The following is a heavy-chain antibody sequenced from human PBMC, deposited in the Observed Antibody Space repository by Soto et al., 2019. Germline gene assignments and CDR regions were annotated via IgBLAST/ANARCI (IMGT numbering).Heavy chain of an antibody. D-gene: IGHD4-17*01. CDR3: ARASTVVTPGDYFDY. Sequence: QVQLVQSGAEVKKPGSSVKVSCKTSGGTLRSYAISWVRQAPGQGLEWMGGIIAIFGTANYGQKFQGRVTITTDESTSTAYMELSSLRSEDTAVYYCARASTVVTPGDYFDYWGQGTLVTVSS. J-gene: IGHJ4*02. CDR2: IIAIFGTA. V-gene: IGHV1-69*05. CDR1: GGTLRSYA.